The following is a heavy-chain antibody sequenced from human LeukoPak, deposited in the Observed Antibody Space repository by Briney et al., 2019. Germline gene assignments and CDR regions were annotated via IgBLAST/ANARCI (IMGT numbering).Heavy chain of an antibody. V-gene: IGHV4-4*07. Sequence: PSETVSLTCTVSGGSISSYYWSWIRQPAGKGLEWIGRIYTSGSTNYNPSLKSRVTMSVDTSKNQFSLKLSSVTAADTAVYYCARDDRAYYYDSSGFYNYWGQGTLVTVSS. J-gene: IGHJ4*02. CDR3: ARDDRAYYYDSSGFYNY. CDR1: GGSISSYY. D-gene: IGHD3-22*01. CDR2: IYTSGST.